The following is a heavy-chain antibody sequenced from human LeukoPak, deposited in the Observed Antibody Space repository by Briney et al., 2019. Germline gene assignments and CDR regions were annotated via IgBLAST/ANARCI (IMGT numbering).Heavy chain of an antibody. V-gene: IGHV1-69*10. CDR3: ASTPRDSTGARVDY. D-gene: IGHD7-27*01. Sequence: SVKLLCKASGDIFSSYSIRWVRHASGQGRECMGRLLPILGIADYAQKFKGRVTITADRSTSTAYMELSSLRSEDTAVYYCASTPRDSTGARVDYRGQGTLVTVSS. CDR1: GDIFSSYS. CDR2: LLPILGIA. J-gene: IGHJ4*02.